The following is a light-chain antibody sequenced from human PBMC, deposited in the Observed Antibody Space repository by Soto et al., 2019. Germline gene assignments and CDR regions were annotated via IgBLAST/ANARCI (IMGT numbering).Light chain of an antibody. CDR3: QKYNSAPHT. CDR2: AAS. Sequence: DIQMTQSPSSLSASVGDRVTITSRARQGISKYLAWYEQKPGKDPKLLIYAASTLQSGDPSRFSGSGSGTHFTLAISSLQPEDVATYYCQKYNSAPHTFGRGTEVEFK. CDR1: QGISKY. V-gene: IGKV1-27*01. J-gene: IGKJ1*01.